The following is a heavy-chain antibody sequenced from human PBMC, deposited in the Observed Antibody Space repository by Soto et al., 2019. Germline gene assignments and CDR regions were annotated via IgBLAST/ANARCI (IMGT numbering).Heavy chain of an antibody. Sequence: GGSLRLSCAASGFTFSSYAMSWVRQAPGKGLERVSAISGSGGSIYYADSLKGRFTISRDNSKNTLYLQMNSLRAEDPAVYYCAKDAAQTREYDFLRGCYYYYYYGMDVWGQGTTVTVSS. V-gene: IGHV3-23*01. D-gene: IGHD3-3*01. CDR3: AKDAAQTREYDFLRGCYYYYYYGMDV. J-gene: IGHJ6*02. CDR1: GFTFSSYA. CDR2: ISGSGGSI.